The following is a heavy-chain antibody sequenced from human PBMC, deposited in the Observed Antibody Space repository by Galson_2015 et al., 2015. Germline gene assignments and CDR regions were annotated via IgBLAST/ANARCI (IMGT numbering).Heavy chain of an antibody. Sequence: SLRLSCAASGFTFSSYGMHWVRQAPGKGLEWVAVISYDGSNKYYADSVKGRFTISRDNSKNTLYLQMNSLRAEDTAVYYCAKGMDVWGQGTTVTVSS. CDR2: ISYDGSNK. CDR1: GFTFSSYG. CDR3: AKGMDV. V-gene: IGHV3-30*18. J-gene: IGHJ6*02.